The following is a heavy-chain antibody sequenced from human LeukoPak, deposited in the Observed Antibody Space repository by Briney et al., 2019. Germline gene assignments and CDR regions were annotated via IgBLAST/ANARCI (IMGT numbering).Heavy chain of an antibody. D-gene: IGHD4-17*01. CDR3: ARDVDNGDYFYYFDY. Sequence: SETLFLTCTVSGGSISSYYWSWIRQPAGKGLEWIGRIYTSGSTNYNPSLKSRVTMSVDTSKNQFSLKLSSVTAADTAVYYCARDVDNGDYFYYFDYWGQGTLVTVSS. CDR1: GGSISSYY. V-gene: IGHV4-4*07. J-gene: IGHJ4*02. CDR2: IYTSGST.